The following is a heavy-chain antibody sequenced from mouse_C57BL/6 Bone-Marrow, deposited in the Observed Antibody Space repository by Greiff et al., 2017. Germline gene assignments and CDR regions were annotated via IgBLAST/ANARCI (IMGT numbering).Heavy chain of an antibody. CDR1: GYAFSSSW. J-gene: IGHJ4*01. V-gene: IGHV1-82*01. CDR3: ARSRYAMDY. CDR2: IYPGDGDT. Sequence: VQLQQSGPELVKPGASVKISCKASGYAFSSSWMNWVKQRPGKGLEWIGRIYPGDGDTNYNGKFKGKATLTADKSSSTAYMQLSSLPSEDSAVYFCARSRYAMDYWGQGTSVTVSS.